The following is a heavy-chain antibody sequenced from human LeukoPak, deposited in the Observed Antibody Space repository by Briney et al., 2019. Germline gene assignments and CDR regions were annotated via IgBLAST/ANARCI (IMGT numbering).Heavy chain of an antibody. J-gene: IGHJ4*02. CDR2: ISSSSSYI. Sequence: GGSLRLSCAASGFTFSDYSMNWVRQAPGKGLEWVSSISSSSSYIFYADSVRGRFSISRDNAKNSLYLQMNSLRAEDTAVYYCAKVGQDIVVVPAADIYFDYWGQGTLVTVSS. CDR1: GFTFSDYS. CDR3: AKVGQDIVVVPAADIYFDY. V-gene: IGHV3-21*01. D-gene: IGHD2-2*01.